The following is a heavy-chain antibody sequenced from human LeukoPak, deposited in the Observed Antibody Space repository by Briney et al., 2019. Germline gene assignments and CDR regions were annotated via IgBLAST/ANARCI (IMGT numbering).Heavy chain of an antibody. CDR3: ARGSYYDY. V-gene: IGHV4-59*03. J-gene: IGHJ4*02. CDR1: GASISSSY. Sequence: SETLSLTCTVSGASISSSYWSWIRQPPGEGLEWIGYVFYTGYTTYNPSLESRVTISIDTSKNQFYLQLRSVTAADTAVYFCARGSYYDYWGQGTLVTVSS. D-gene: IGHD1-26*01. CDR2: VFYTGYT.